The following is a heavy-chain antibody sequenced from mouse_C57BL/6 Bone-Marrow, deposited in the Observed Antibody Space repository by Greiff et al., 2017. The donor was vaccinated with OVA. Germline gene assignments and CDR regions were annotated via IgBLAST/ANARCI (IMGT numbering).Heavy chain of an antibody. CDR2: ISYSGST. CDR1: GYSITSDY. CDR3: ARSAIYYDYDEGWAMDY. Sequence: EVNVVESGPGLAKPSQTLSLTCSVTGYSITSDYWNWIRKFPGNKLEYMGYISYSGSTYYNPSLKSRISITRDTSKNQYYLQLNSVTTEDTATYYCARSAIYYDYDEGWAMDYWGQGTSVTVSS. V-gene: IGHV3-8*01. D-gene: IGHD2-4*01. J-gene: IGHJ4*01.